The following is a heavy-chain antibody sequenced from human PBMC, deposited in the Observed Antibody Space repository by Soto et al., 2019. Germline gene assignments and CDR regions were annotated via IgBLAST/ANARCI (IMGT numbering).Heavy chain of an antibody. J-gene: IGHJ6*02. CDR2: ISAYNGNT. Sequence: ASVKVSCKASGYTFTSYGISWVRQAPGQGLEWMGWISAYNGNTNYAQKLQGRVTMTTDTSTSTAYMELRSLRSDDTAVYYCARDFVVVPAAIPYYYYGMDVWGQGTTVTRLL. V-gene: IGHV1-18*01. D-gene: IGHD2-2*02. CDR1: GYTFTSYG. CDR3: ARDFVVVPAAIPYYYYGMDV.